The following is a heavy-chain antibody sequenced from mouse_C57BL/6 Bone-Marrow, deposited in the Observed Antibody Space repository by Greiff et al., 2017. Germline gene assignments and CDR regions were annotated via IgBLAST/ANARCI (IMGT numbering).Heavy chain of an antibody. D-gene: IGHD1-1*01. CDR3: ARENYGTDYFDY. CDR1: GYRFTDYY. CDR2: INPYNGGT. V-gene: IGHV1-19*01. Sequence: EVQLQQSGPVLVKPGASVKMSCKASGYRFTDYYMNWVKQSHGKSLEWIGVINPYNGGTSYNQKFKGKATLTVDKSSSTAYMELNSLTSEDSAVYYCARENYGTDYFDYWGQGTTLTVSS. J-gene: IGHJ2*01.